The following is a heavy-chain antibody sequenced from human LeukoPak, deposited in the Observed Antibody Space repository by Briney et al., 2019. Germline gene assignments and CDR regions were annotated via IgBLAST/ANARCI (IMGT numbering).Heavy chain of an antibody. CDR3: ARSHNVYFDY. D-gene: IGHD5-24*01. CDR1: GYIFTTYN. J-gene: IGHJ4*02. CDR2: ISTSTGDT. Sequence: ASVKVSCKPSGYIFTTYNLHWVRQAPGHGLEWMGWISTSTGDTDYARNLRGRVTMSTDASTGTAYMELRRLRSDDTAVYYWARSHNVYFDYWGQGTLLTVTT. V-gene: IGHV1-18*04.